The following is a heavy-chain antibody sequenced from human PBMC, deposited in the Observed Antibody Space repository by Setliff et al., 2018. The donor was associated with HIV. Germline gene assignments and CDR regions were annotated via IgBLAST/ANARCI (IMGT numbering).Heavy chain of an antibody. CDR1: GYIFTSYG. V-gene: IGHV1-18*01. CDR2: ISAYNGNT. J-gene: IGHJ4*02. D-gene: IGHD3-22*01. Sequence: ASVKVSCKASGYIFTSYGITWVRQALGQGLEWMGWISAYNGNTNYAQKLQGRVTMTTDTSTNTAHMELRSLRSDDTAVYYCARGDYYDSRGYSDFWGQGTLVTV. CDR3: ARGDYYDSRGYSDF.